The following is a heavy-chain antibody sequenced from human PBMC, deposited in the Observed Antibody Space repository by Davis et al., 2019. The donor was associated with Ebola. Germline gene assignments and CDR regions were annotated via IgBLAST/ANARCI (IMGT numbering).Heavy chain of an antibody. Sequence: DSVKGRFTISRDISKNMVYLQMNSLRVEDTAVYYCAKEVGSQHFDNWGQGILVTVSS. D-gene: IGHD1-26*01. V-gene: IGHV3-33*06. J-gene: IGHJ4*02. CDR3: AKEVGSQHFDN.